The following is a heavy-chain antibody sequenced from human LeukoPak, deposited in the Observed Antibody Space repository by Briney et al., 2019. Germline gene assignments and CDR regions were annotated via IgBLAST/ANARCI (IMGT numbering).Heavy chain of an antibody. CDR1: GGSISSYY. CDR2: IYYSGST. CDR3: ARDLGEREEGPRRIAAAGNLDPVDY. V-gene: IGHV4-59*01. Sequence: SETLSLTCTVSGGSISSYYWSWIRQPPGKGLEWIGYIYYSGSTNYNPSLKSRVTISVDTSKNQFSLKLSSVTAADTAVYYCARDLGEREEGPRRIAAAGNLDPVDYWGQGTLITVSS. D-gene: IGHD6-13*01. J-gene: IGHJ4*02.